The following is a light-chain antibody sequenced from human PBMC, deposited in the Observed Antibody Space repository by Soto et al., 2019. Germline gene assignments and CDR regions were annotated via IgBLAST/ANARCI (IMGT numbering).Light chain of an antibody. CDR3: QQLKSYPLT. J-gene: IGKJ4*01. V-gene: IGKV1-9*01. CDR1: QGIGSD. CDR2: GAF. Sequence: DIQLTQSPSFLSASIGDRVTITCRASQGIGSDLAWYQQKPGKVPKLLIYGAFTLQSGVPSRFSGSGSGAEFTLTISSLQPEDFATYYCQQLKSYPLTFGGGTKVEIK.